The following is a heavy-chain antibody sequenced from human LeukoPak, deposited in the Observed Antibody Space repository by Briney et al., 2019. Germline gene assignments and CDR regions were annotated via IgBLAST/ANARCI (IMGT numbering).Heavy chain of an antibody. CDR2: IYPGDSDT. Sequence: GESLKIFFKGSANRFTSYWIGWVRRMPGKGLEWMGIIYPGDSDTRYSPSFQGQVTISADKSISTAYLQWSSLKASDTAMYYCASSGGYSGSPGDFQHWGQGTLVTVSS. J-gene: IGHJ1*01. V-gene: IGHV5-51*01. CDR1: ANRFTSYW. CDR3: ASSGGYSGSPGDFQH. D-gene: IGHD1-26*01.